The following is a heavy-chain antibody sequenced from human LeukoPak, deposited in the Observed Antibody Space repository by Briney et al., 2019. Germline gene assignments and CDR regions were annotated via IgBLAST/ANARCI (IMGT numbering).Heavy chain of an antibody. CDR3: ARVHSGSYSLKS. J-gene: IGHJ4*02. Sequence: PSETLSLTCTVSGDSISSYYWSWIRQPPGKGLEWIGYIYYSGSTNYNPSLKSRVTISVDTSKNQFSLKLSSVTAADTAVYYCARVHSGSYSLKSWGQGTLVTVSS. D-gene: IGHD1-26*01. CDR2: IYYSGST. CDR1: GDSISSYY. V-gene: IGHV4-59*01.